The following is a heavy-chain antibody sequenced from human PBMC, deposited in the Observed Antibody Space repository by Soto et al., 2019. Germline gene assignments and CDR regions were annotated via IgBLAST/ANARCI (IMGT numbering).Heavy chain of an antibody. J-gene: IGHJ5*02. CDR3: ARDVEKYGWFDP. CDR2: IYYSGFT. V-gene: IGHV4-59*12. D-gene: IGHD2-2*01. CDR1: GGSISNSY. Sequence: SETLSLTCNVSGGSISNSYWTWIRQPPGKRLEWIGYIYYSGFTTYNPSLKSRVTMSIDTSKSQFSLKLRSVTSADTAVYYCARDVEKYGWFDPWGQGTLVTVSS.